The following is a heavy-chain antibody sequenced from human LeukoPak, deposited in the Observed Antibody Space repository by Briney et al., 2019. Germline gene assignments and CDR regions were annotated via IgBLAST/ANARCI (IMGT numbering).Heavy chain of an antibody. CDR2: ISFDGSNK. D-gene: IGHD3-10*01. Sequence: GGSLRLSCTASGFPFSGNAMHWVRQAPGKGLEWVAVISFDGSNKYYADSVKGRFTVSRDNSKNTLYLQIHSLRAEDTAVYYCARGSMVRGPWSRFDYWGQGTLVTVSS. V-gene: IGHV3-30*04. CDR3: ARGSMVRGPWSRFDY. J-gene: IGHJ4*02. CDR1: GFPFSGNA.